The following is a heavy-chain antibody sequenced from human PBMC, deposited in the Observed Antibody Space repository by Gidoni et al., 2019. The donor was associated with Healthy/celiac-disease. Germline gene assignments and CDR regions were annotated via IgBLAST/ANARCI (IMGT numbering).Heavy chain of an antibody. CDR3: ARDIMRYYDFWSGYYYYYGMDV. Sequence: QVQLVESGGGVVQPGRSLRLSCAASGFTFSSYAMHWVRQAPGKGLEWVAFISYDGSNKYYADSVKGRFTISRDNSKNTLYLQMNSLRAEDTAVYYCARDIMRYYDFWSGYYYYYGMDVWGQGTTVTVSS. D-gene: IGHD3-3*01. CDR2: ISYDGSNK. J-gene: IGHJ6*02. V-gene: IGHV3-30-3*01. CDR1: GFTFSSYA.